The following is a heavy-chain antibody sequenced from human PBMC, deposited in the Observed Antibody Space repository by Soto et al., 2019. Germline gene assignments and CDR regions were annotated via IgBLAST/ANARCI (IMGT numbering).Heavy chain of an antibody. D-gene: IGHD3-3*01. J-gene: IGHJ4*02. V-gene: IGHV3-30*18. CDR2: ISYDGSNK. CDR3: AKESSFWSGYYYFDY. CDR1: GFTFSSYG. Sequence: GGSLRLSCAASGFTFSSYGMHWVRQAPGKGLEWVAVISYDGSNKYYADSVKGRFTISRDNSKNTLYLQMNSLRAEDTAVYYCAKESSFWSGYYYFDYWGQGTLVTVSS.